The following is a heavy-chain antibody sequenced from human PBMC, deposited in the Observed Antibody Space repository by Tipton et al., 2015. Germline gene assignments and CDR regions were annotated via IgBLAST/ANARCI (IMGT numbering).Heavy chain of an antibody. CDR1: GGAITSDGFY. J-gene: IGHJ4*02. CDR3: ARDGYNSNYFDY. Sequence: LRLSCTVSGGAITSDGFYWSWIRQHPGKGLEWIGYIFYTGSTYYNQSLKSRATISVDTSKNQFSLKLSSVTAADTAVYYCARDGYNSNYFDYWGQGTLVTVSS. CDR2: IFYTGST. V-gene: IGHV4-31*02. D-gene: IGHD5-24*01.